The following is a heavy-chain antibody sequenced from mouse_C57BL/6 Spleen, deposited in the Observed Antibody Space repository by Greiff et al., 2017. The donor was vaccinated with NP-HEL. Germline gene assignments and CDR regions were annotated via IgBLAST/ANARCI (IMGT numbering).Heavy chain of an antibody. V-gene: IGHV14-4*01. Sequence: EVQLQQSGAELVRPGASVKLSCTASGFNIKDDYMHWVKQRPEQGLEWIGWIDPENGDTEYASKFQGKATITADTSSNTAYLQLSSLTSEDTAVYYCTTCVTTGVAPYWYFDVWGPGTTVTVSS. CDR1: GFNIKDDY. CDR3: TTCVTTGVAPYWYFDV. CDR2: IDPENGDT. D-gene: IGHD1-1*01. J-gene: IGHJ1*01.